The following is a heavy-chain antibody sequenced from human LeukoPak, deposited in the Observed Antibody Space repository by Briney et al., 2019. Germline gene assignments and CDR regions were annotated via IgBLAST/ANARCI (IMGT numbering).Heavy chain of an antibody. CDR2: ISGSGGST. Sequence: PGGSLRLSCAASGFTFSSYAMSWVRQAPGKGLEWASAISGSGGSTYYADSVKGRFTISRDNSKNTLYLQMNSLRAEDTAVYYCAKGGIVVVVAATLDYWGQGTLVTVSS. D-gene: IGHD2-15*01. J-gene: IGHJ4*02. V-gene: IGHV3-23*01. CDR1: GFTFSSYA. CDR3: AKGGIVVVVAATLDY.